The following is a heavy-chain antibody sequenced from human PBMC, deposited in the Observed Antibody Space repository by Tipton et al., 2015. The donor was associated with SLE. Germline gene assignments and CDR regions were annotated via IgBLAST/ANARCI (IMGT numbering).Heavy chain of an antibody. Sequence: SLRLSCAASGFTFSSYSMHWVRHAPGKGLEWVANIKQDGSEKYYVDTVKGRFTISRGNSKNTLNLQRNSLRAEDTAVYDCANQPAYSSSPRYWGQGTLVTVSS. CDR1: GFTFSSYS. CDR2: IKQDGSEK. CDR3: ANQPAYSSSPRY. J-gene: IGHJ4*02. D-gene: IGHD6-6*01. V-gene: IGHV3-7*03.